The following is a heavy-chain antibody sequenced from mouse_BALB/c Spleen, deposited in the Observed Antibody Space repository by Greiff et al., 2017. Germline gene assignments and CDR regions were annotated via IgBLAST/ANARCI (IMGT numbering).Heavy chain of an antibody. CDR2: IRSKSNNYAT. CDR1: GFTFNTYA. J-gene: IGHJ1*01. CDR3: VPYWYFEV. Sequence: EVKLVESGGGLVQPKGSLKLSCAASGFTFNTYAMNWVRQAPGKGLEWVARIRSKSNNYATYYADSVKDRFTISRDDSQSMLYLQMNNLKTEDTAMYYCVPYWYFEVWGAGTTVTVSS. V-gene: IGHV10-1*02.